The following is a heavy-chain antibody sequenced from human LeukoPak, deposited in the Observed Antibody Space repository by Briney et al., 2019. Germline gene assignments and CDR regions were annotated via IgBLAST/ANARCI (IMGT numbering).Heavy chain of an antibody. J-gene: IGHJ4*02. D-gene: IGHD3-10*01. V-gene: IGHV3-30-3*01. CDR3: ARAIYYGSGSYYNDIDY. CDR2: ISYDGSNK. CDR1: GFTFSSYA. Sequence: GRSLRLSCAASGFTFSSYAMHWVRQAPGKGLEWVAVISYDGSNKCYADSVKGRFTISRDNSKNTLYLQMNSLRAEDTAVYYCARAIYYGSGSYYNDIDYWGQGTLVTVSS.